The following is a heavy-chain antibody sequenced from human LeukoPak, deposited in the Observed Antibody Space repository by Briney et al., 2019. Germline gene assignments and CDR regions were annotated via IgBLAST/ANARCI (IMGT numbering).Heavy chain of an antibody. V-gene: IGHV1-69*13. D-gene: IGHD3-22*01. Sequence: SVKVSCKASGGTFSSYAISWVRQAPGQGLEWMGGIIPIFGTANYAQEFQGRVTITADESTSTAYMELSSLRSEDTAVYYCARVRDSSGYYTSPLDWGQGTLVTVSS. CDR3: ARVRDSSGYYTSPLD. J-gene: IGHJ4*02. CDR1: GGTFSSYA. CDR2: IIPIFGTA.